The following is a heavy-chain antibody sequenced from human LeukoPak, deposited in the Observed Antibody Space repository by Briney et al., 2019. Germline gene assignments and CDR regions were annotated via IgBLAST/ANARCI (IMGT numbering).Heavy chain of an antibody. CDR1: GYTFTSYG. J-gene: IGHJ1*01. V-gene: IGHV1-18*01. CDR2: ISAYNGNT. Sequence: ASVKVSCKASGYTFTSYGISWVRQAPGQGLEWMGWISAYNGNTNYAQKLQGRVTMTTHTSTSTAYMELRSLRSDDTAVYYCARDLGGRGFWSGYSGVGHWGQGTLVTVSS. CDR3: ARDLGGRGFWSGYSGVGH. D-gene: IGHD3-3*01.